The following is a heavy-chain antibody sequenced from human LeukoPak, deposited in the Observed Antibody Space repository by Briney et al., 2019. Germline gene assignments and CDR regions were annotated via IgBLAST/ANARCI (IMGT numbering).Heavy chain of an antibody. D-gene: IGHD5-18*01. CDR2: VTDDGTTT. Sequence: GGSLGLSCAASGFTFSNCAMSWVRQPPGEGLEWVSAVTDDGTTTYYADSVKGRFTISRDNSKNTVYLQMNYLTADDTARYYCVKEERGYSYGDYWGQGTLVTVSS. J-gene: IGHJ4*02. CDR3: VKEERGYSYGDY. V-gene: IGHV3-23*01. CDR1: GFTFSNCA.